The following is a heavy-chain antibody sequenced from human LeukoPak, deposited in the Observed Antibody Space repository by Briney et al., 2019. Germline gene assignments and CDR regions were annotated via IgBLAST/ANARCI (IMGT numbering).Heavy chain of an antibody. CDR3: ARLAHYDFWSGYLDY. CDR2: IYYSGST. CDR1: GGSISSSSYY. D-gene: IGHD3-3*01. J-gene: IGHJ4*02. Sequence: SETLSLTCTVSGGSISSSSYYWGWIRQPPGKGLEWIGSIYYSGSTYYNPSLKSRVTISVDTSKNQFSLKLSSVTAADTAVYYCARLAHYDFWSGYLDYWGQGTLVTASS. V-gene: IGHV4-39*01.